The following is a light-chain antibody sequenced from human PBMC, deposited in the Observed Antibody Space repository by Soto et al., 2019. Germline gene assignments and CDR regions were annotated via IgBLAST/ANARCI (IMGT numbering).Light chain of an antibody. CDR1: EGISGY. V-gene: IGKV1-9*01. Sequence: IQLTQSASSMSASVGDRVTITCRPREGISGYLAWYQQKPVKAPTLLIYAASTXQRGVPSSFSGSGSRKEFTLTISNLQPEDFATYYSRQCDGYYRTFGQGTKVDIK. CDR2: AAS. J-gene: IGKJ1*01. CDR3: RQCDGYYRT.